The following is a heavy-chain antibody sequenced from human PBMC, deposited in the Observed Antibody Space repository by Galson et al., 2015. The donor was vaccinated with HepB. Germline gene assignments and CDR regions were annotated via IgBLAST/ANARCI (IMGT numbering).Heavy chain of an antibody. V-gene: IGHV3-13*05. D-gene: IGHD3-10*01. J-gene: IGHJ3*02. CDR2: IGTAGDP. CDR1: GFTFSSYD. CDR3: ARGGSGSSDDAFDI. Sequence: SLRLSCAASGFTFSSYDMHWVRQATGKGLEWVSAIGTAGDPYYPGPVKGRFTISRENAKNSLYLQMNSLRAGDTAVYYCARGGSGSSDDAFDIWGQGTMVTVSS.